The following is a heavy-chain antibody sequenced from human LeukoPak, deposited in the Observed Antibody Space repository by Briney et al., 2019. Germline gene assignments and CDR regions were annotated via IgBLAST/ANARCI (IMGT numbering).Heavy chain of an antibody. CDR3: ARVGATGSGDAFDI. CDR2: INPNSGGT. Sequence: ASVKVSCKASGYTFTGYYLHWVQQAPGQGLEWMGRINPNSGGTNYAQKFQGWVTMTRDTSISTAYMELSRLRSDDTAVYYCARVGATGSGDAFDIWGQGTMVTVSS. CDR1: GYTFTGYY. J-gene: IGHJ3*02. V-gene: IGHV1-2*04. D-gene: IGHD1-26*01.